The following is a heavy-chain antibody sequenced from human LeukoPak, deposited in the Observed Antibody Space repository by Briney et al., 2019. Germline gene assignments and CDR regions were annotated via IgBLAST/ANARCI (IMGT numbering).Heavy chain of an antibody. V-gene: IGHV3-74*01. Sequence: PGGSLRLSCAATGFTFTSYWMNWVRQAPGKGLLWVSRINSDGSSTSYADSVKGRFTISRDNSKNTLYLQMNSLRAEDTAVYYCEGIAAAGKYYFDYWGQGTLVTVSS. CDR3: EGIAAAGKYYFDY. J-gene: IGHJ4*02. CDR2: INSDGSST. CDR1: GFTFTSYW. D-gene: IGHD6-13*01.